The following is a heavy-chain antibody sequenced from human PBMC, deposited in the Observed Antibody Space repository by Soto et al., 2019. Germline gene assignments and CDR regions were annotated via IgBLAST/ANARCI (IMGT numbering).Heavy chain of an antibody. D-gene: IGHD4-17*01. Sequence: ASVKVSCKASGYTFTSYDINWVRQATGQGLEWMGWMNPNSGNTGYAQKFQGRVTMTRNTSISTAYMELSSLRSEDTAVYYCARDCRDTTVTSYYYYGMDVWGQGTTVTVSS. CDR2: MNPNSGNT. V-gene: IGHV1-8*01. J-gene: IGHJ6*02. CDR3: ARDCRDTTVTSYYYYGMDV. CDR1: GYTFTSYD.